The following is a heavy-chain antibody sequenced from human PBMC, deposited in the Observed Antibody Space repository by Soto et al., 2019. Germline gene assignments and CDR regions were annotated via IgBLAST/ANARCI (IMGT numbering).Heavy chain of an antibody. CDR3: ARGMTTVTTLGY. J-gene: IGHJ4*02. D-gene: IGHD4-4*01. CDR2: IYHSGST. CDR1: GGSISSGGYA. Sequence: SETPSLTCAVCGGSISSGGYAWSWIRQPPGKGLEWIGYIYHSGSTYYNPSLKSRVTISVDRSKNQFSLKLSSVTAADTAVYYCARGMTTVTTLGYWGQGTPVTVS. V-gene: IGHV4-30-2*01.